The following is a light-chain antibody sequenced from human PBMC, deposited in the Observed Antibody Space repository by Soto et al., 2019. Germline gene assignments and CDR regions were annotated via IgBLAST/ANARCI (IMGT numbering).Light chain of an antibody. V-gene: IGKV1-5*01. CDR3: QQYNSYSPWT. J-gene: IGKJ1*01. CDR1: QTITTW. CDR2: DHT. Sequence: DIQMTQSPSTLSASVGDRVTITCRASQTITTWMAWYQQKPGEAPKLLIYDHTTLESGVPSRCSGARSATEFTLPTSSVQPDDFATYYCQQYNSYSPWTFGQGTKVDI.